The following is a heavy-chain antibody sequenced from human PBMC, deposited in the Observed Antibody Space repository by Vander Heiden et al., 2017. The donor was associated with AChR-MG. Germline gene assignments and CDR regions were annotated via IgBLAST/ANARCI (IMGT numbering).Heavy chain of an antibody. V-gene: IGHV3-30*18. Sequence: QVQLVESGGGVVQPGRSLRLPCAASGFPFSSYGMHWVRQAPGKGLEWVAVISYDGSNKYYADSVKGRFTISRDNSKNTLYLQMNSLRAEDTAVYYCAKALPDSSSVDYWGQGTLVTVSS. J-gene: IGHJ4*02. CDR1: GFPFSSYG. CDR2: ISYDGSNK. CDR3: AKALPDSSSVDY. D-gene: IGHD6-13*01.